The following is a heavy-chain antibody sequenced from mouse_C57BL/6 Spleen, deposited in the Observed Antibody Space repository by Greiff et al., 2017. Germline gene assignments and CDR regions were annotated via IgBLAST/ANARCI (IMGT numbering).Heavy chain of an antibody. V-gene: IGHV2-2*01. CDR2: IWSCGST. D-gene: IGHD2-4*01. J-gene: IGHJ2*01. CDR3: ARNPPYDYGCDY. CDR1: GFSLTRYG. Sequence: QVQLQQSGPGLVQPSQSLSLTCPVSGFSLTRYGVHWVRQSPGKGLEWLGVIWSCGSTDYNAAFISRLSISKDNSKSQVFFKMNSLQADDTAIYYCARNPPYDYGCDYWGQGTTLTVSS.